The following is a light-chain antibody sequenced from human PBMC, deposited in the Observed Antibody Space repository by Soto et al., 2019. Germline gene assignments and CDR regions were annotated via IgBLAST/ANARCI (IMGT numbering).Light chain of an antibody. V-gene: IGLV2-8*01. J-gene: IGLJ3*02. CDR2: DVN. Sequence: QSALTQPPSASGSPGQSVTISCTGTSSDVGAYNYVSWYQQHPGKAPKLMIYDVNKRPSGVPDRFSGSKSGNTASLTVSGLQPEDEADYYCGAFGGGFSGGTKLTVL. CDR3: GAFGGG. CDR1: SSDVGAYNY.